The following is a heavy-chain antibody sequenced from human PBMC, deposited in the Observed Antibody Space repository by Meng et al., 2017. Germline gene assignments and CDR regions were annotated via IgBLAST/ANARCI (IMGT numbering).Heavy chain of an antibody. D-gene: IGHD3-16*01. CDR1: GGTFSSYT. J-gene: IGHJ5*02. CDR3: ARDRGLEFDP. V-gene: IGHV1-69*09. CDR2: IIPILGIA. Sequence: QVQLVQSGAEVKKPGSSVKVSCKASGGTFSSYTISWVRQAPGQGLERMGRIIPILGIANYAQKFQGRVTITADKSTSTAYMELSSLRSEDTAVYYCARDRGLEFDPWGQGTLVTVSS.